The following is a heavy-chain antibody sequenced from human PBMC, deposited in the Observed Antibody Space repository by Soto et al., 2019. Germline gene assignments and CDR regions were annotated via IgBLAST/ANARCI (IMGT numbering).Heavy chain of an antibody. CDR2: INHSGST. D-gene: IGHD3-10*01. V-gene: IGHV4-34*01. Sequence: LSLTCAVYGGSFSGYDWTWIRQPPGTGLEWIGDINHSGSTNYNPSLKSRVTISVDTSKNQFSLKLSSVTAADTAVYYCARVGGFGATTIDYWGQGTLVTVSS. CDR1: GGSFSGYD. CDR3: ARVGGFGATTIDY. J-gene: IGHJ4*02.